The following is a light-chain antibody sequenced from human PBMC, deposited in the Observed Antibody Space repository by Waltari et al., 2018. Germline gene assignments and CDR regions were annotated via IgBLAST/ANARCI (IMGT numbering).Light chain of an antibody. V-gene: IGKV3-20*01. Sequence: EIVLTQSPGTLSLSPGERATLSCRASQSVSKYLAWYQQRPGQAPRLLIYDASIRATGIPDRFSGSGSRTDFSLTISRLEPEDFAVYYCQKYVNLPATFGQGTKVEIK. J-gene: IGKJ1*01. CDR1: QSVSKY. CDR2: DAS. CDR3: QKYVNLPAT.